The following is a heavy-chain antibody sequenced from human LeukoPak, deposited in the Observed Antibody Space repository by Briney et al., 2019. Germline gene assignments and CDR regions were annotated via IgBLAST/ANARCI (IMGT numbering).Heavy chain of an antibody. CDR2: INPNSGGA. CDR1: GYTFTGHY. Sequence: ASVKVSCKASGYTFTGHYIHWVRQAPGQGLEWMGWINPNSGGANYAQKFQGRVTMTRDTSISTAYMELSRLRSDDTAMYYCARDLDYYDSSAYTPLDYWGQGALVTVSP. J-gene: IGHJ4*02. V-gene: IGHV1-2*02. CDR3: ARDLDYYDSSAYTPLDY. D-gene: IGHD3-22*01.